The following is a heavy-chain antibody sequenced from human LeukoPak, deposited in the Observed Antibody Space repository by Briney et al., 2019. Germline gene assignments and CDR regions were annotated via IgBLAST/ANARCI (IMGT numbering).Heavy chain of an antibody. J-gene: IGHJ5*02. CDR3: ARNYGSGSYYTNWFDP. D-gene: IGHD3-10*01. Sequence: SETLSLTCAVYGGSFSGYYWSWIRQPPGKGLEWIGEINHSGSTNYNPSLKSRVTISVDKSKNQFSLKLSSVTAADTAVYYCARNYGSGSYYTNWFDPWGQGTLVTVSS. CDR1: GGSFSGYY. V-gene: IGHV4-34*01. CDR2: INHSGST.